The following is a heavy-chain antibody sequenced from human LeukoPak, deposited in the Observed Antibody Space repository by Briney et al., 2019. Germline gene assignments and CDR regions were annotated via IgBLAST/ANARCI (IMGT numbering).Heavy chain of an antibody. V-gene: IGHV1-69*05. CDR3: ARDRRYSGYDSFDY. CDR2: IIPVFGTA. D-gene: IGHD5-12*01. CDR1: GGTFSSYA. J-gene: IGHJ4*02. Sequence: SVKVSCKASGGTFSSYAISWVRQAPGQGLEWMGRIIPVFGTANYAQKFQGRVTTTTDESTSTAYMELSSLRSEDTAVYYCARDRRYSGYDSFDYWGQGTLVTVSS.